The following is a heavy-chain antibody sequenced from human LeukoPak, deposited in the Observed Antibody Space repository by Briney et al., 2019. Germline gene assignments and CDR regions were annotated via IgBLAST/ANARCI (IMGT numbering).Heavy chain of an antibody. J-gene: IGHJ4*02. CDR3: ARGTWLPLLSFDY. D-gene: IGHD2/OR15-2a*01. CDR2: IYHSGST. CDR1: GGSISSSNW. V-gene: IGHV4-4*02. Sequence: SGTLSLTCAVSGGSISSSNWWSWVRQPPGKGLEWIGEIYHSGSTNYNPSLKSRVAISVDTSKNQFSLKLSSVTAADTAVYYCARGTWLPLLSFDYWGQGTLVTVSS.